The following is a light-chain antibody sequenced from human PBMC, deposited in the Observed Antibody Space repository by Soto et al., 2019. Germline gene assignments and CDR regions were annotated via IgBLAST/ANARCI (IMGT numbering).Light chain of an antibody. CDR3: QQYNDWPPWT. J-gene: IGKJ1*01. V-gene: IGKV3-15*01. Sequence: EIVMTQSPASLSVSPGEGATLSWRASQSVSSNLAWYQQKPGQAPRLLIYGASTRATGIPARFSGSGSGTEFTLAISSLQSEDFAVYYCQQYNDWPPWTFGQGTKVDIK. CDR2: GAS. CDR1: QSVSSN.